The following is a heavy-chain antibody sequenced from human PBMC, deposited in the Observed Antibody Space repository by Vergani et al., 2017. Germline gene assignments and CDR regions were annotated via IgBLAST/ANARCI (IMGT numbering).Heavy chain of an antibody. Sequence: QVQLQESGPGLVKPSQTLSLTCTVSGGSISSGGYYWSWIRQHPGKGLEWIGYIYSTGSTHHNPSLRRRINMSVDTSKNQFSLELNSVTAADTAMYYCASMGGYDEGDAFRIGYFDSWGPGILVTVSS. CDR3: ASMGGYDEGDAFRIGYFDS. V-gene: IGHV4-31*03. CDR1: GGSISSGGYY. J-gene: IGHJ4*02. CDR2: IYSTGST. D-gene: IGHD3-22*01.